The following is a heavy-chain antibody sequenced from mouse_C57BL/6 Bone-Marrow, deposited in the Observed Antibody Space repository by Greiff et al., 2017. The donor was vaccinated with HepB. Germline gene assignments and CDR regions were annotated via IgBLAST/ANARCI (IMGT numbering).Heavy chain of an antibody. CDR1: GYTFTSYW. V-gene: IGHV1-55*01. J-gene: IGHJ3*01. Sequence: QVQLKQPGAELVKPGASVKMSCKASGYTFTSYWITWVKQRPGQGLEWIGDIYPGSGSTNYNEKFKSKATLTVDTSSSTAYMQLSSLTSEDSAVYCCARSDYYGSTPFAYWGQGTLVTVSA. CDR2: IYPGSGST. D-gene: IGHD1-1*01. CDR3: ARSDYYGSTPFAY.